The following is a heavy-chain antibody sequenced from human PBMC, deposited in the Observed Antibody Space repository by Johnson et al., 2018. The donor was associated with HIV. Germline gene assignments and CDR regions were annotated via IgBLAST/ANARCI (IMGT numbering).Heavy chain of an antibody. D-gene: IGHD1-26*01. CDR3: ARDWSWRGSLKGGGAFDI. CDR2: ISYDGSNK. V-gene: IGHV3-30*04. J-gene: IGHJ3*02. CDR1: GFTFSSYA. Sequence: VQLVESGGGVVQPGRSLRLSCAASGFTFSSYAMHWVRQAPGKELELVAVISYDGSNKYYADSVKGRFTISRDNSKNTLYLQMNSLRAEDTAVFFCARDWSWRGSLKGGGAFDIWGQGTLVTVSA.